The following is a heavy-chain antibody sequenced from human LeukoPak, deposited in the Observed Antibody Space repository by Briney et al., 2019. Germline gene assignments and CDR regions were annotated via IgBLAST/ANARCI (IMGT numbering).Heavy chain of an antibody. CDR3: ARDNPTLYYYDISPPGS. D-gene: IGHD3-22*01. Sequence: PGGSLRLSCAASGFTLSTYTMNWVRQAPGKGLEWVSSISSSSSYIYYADSVKGRFTISRDDAKNSLSLQMNSLRAEDTAVYYCARDNPTLYYYDISPPGSWGQGTLVTVSS. V-gene: IGHV3-21*01. CDR2: ISSSSSYI. CDR1: GFTLSTYT. J-gene: IGHJ5*02.